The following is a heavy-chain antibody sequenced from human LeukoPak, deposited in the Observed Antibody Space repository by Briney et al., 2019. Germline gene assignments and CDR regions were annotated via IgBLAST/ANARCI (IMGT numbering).Heavy chain of an antibody. J-gene: IGHJ4*02. D-gene: IGHD6-19*01. CDR1: GFTFSAYS. V-gene: IGHV3-48*04. Sequence: GGSLRLSCAASGFTFSAYSMNWVRHTPGRGLEWVANINGRGITIHYADSFRGRFTISRDNTKNSLNLQMNNLRAEDTAVYYCVRDPYSGWHFDHWGQGTLVTVSS. CDR2: INGRGITI. CDR3: VRDPYSGWHFDH.